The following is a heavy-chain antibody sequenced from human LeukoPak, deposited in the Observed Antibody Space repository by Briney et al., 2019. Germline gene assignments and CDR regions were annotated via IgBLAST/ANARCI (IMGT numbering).Heavy chain of an antibody. Sequence: SETLSLTCSVSGGSISSSGYYWSWIRQHPGKGLEWIGYIYYIGSAYYNPSLESPVTISVDTSTDQFSLMVASVTAADTAVYYCARVRDDFFFDFWGQGTLVTVSS. D-gene: IGHD3-3*01. CDR2: IYYIGSA. J-gene: IGHJ4*02. CDR3: ARVRDDFFFDF. V-gene: IGHV4-31*01. CDR1: GGSISSSGYY.